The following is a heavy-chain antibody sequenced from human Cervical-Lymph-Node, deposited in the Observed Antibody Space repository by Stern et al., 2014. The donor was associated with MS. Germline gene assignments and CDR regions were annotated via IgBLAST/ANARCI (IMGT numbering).Heavy chain of an antibody. CDR2: ISGSGGNT. D-gene: IGHD6-19*01. J-gene: IGHJ6*02. CDR1: GFTFSDYA. Sequence: EVQLVESGGNLVQPGGSLRLSCAPSGFTFSDYAMSWIRQAPGKGLKWISSISGSGGNTFYADSVKGRFTISRDNAKNTLDLQMNSLRAEDSALYYCTKGFTVTGTGYGVDVWGQGTTVTVSS. V-gene: IGHV3-23*04. CDR3: TKGFTVTGTGYGVDV.